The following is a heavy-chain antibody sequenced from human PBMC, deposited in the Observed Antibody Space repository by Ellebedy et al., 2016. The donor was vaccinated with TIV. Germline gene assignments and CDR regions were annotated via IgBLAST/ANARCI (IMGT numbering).Heavy chain of an antibody. V-gene: IGHV3-30*01. D-gene: IGHD3-3*02. CDR3: ARVSRDNWFDP. CDR2: ISYDGSNK. J-gene: IGHJ5*02. CDR1: GFTFSSYA. Sequence: PGGSLRLSCAASGFTFSSYAMHWVRQAPGKGLEWVAVISYDGSNKYYADSVKGRFTISRDNSKNTLYLQMNSLRAEDTAVYYCARVSRDNWFDPWGQGTLVTVSS.